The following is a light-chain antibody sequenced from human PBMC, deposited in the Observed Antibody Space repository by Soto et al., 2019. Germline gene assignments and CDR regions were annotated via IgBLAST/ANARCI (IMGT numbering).Light chain of an antibody. CDR3: QQYNSYSA. V-gene: IGKV1-5*01. CDR2: DAS. Sequence: EIQTPQYPCNLSSSVGYRVTITCRASQSISSGLAWYPQKPGKAPKRRIYDASSLESGVPSRFSGSGSGTEFTLTISSMQPDDFATDYCQQYNSYSAVGQGTKVDIK. J-gene: IGKJ1*01. CDR1: QSISSG.